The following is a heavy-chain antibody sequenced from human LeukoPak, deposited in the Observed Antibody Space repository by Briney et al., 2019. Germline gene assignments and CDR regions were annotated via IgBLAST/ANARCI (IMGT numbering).Heavy chain of an antibody. D-gene: IGHD1-26*01. V-gene: IGHV3-23*01. CDR3: AKRAGWAFDY. CDR2: IVGSGYST. Sequence: GGSVRLSCAASGVTFSTYAMSWVRQAPGKGLEWVSSIVGSGYSTYYADSVKGRFTISRDNSKNMLYLQMNGLRAEDTAVYYCAKRAGWAFDYWGQGTLVTVSS. J-gene: IGHJ4*02. CDR1: GVTFSTYA.